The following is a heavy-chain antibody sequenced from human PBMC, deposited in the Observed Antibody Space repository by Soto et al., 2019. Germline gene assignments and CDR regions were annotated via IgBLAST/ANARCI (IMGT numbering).Heavy chain of an antibody. V-gene: IGHV3-7*02. J-gene: IGHJ5*02. D-gene: IGHD3-16*01. Sequence: PGGSLRLSCAASGFTFSSYWMTWVRQAPGKGLEWVANIKGDGSEQYYGGSVKGRFTISRDNAKNSMSLQMNSLRDEDTAVYYCTRNFGGFDLWGQGTLVTVSS. CDR3: TRNFGGFDL. CDR2: IKGDGSEQ. CDR1: GFTFSSYW.